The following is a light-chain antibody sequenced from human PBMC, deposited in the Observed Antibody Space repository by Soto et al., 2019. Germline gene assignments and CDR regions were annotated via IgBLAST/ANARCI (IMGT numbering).Light chain of an antibody. V-gene: IGKV3-20*01. CDR3: QQYGTSPPFA. CDR1: QSFSSNY. Sequence: EIVLTQSPGTLSLSPGERATLSCRASQSFSSNYLAWYQQKPGQAPRLLIYGASSRATGVPDRFSGSGSGTDFTLTISRLEPDDFAVYYCQQYGTSPPFAFGQGTKVEIK. CDR2: GAS. J-gene: IGKJ2*01.